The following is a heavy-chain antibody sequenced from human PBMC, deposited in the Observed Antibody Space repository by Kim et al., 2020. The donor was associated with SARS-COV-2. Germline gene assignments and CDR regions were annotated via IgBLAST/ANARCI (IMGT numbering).Heavy chain of an antibody. CDR2: ISGSGGST. V-gene: IGHV3-23*01. CDR3: AKDLSIHDYGGNFAIFDAFDI. D-gene: IGHD4-17*01. CDR1: GFTFSSYT. J-gene: IGHJ3*02. Sequence: GGSLRLSCAASGFTFSSYTMSWVRQAPGKGLEWVSAISGSGGSTYYADSVKGRFTISRDNSKNTLYLQMNSLRAEDTAVYYCAKDLSIHDYGGNFAIFDAFDIWGQGTMVTVSS.